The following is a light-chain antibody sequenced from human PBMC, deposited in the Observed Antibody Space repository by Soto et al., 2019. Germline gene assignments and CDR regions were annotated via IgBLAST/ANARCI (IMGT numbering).Light chain of an antibody. CDR3: CSYAGSSTPGV. V-gene: IGLV2-23*02. Sequence: QSALTQPASVSGSPGQSITISCTGTSSDVGSYNLVSWYQQHPGKAPKLIIYEVRKRPSGVSNRFSGSKSGNTASLTISGLQAEDGADYYWCSYAGSSTPGVFGTGTKLTVL. J-gene: IGLJ1*01. CDR1: SSDVGSYNL. CDR2: EVR.